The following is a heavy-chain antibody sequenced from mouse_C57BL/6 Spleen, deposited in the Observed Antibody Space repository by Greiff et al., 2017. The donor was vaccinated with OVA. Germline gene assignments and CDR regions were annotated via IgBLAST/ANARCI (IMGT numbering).Heavy chain of an antibody. D-gene: IGHD1-1*01. Sequence: VQLQESGPELVKPGASVKISCKASGYAFSSSWMNWVKQRPGKGLEWIGRIYPGDGDTNYNGKFKGKATLTADKSSSTAYMQLSSLTSEDSAVYFCARQIITTVVAPDYWGQGTTLTVSS. V-gene: IGHV1-82*01. CDR2: IYPGDGDT. CDR1: GYAFSSSW. CDR3: ARQIITTVVAPDY. J-gene: IGHJ2*01.